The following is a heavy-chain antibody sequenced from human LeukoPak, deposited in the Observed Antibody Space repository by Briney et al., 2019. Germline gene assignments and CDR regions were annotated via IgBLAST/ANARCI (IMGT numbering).Heavy chain of an antibody. CDR2: IHYSGST. CDR1: GGSISSSSYY. CDR3: ARAAQSYTLYMPDY. J-gene: IGHJ4*02. D-gene: IGHD2/OR15-2a*01. Sequence: PSETLSLTCTVSGGSISSSSYYWAWIRQPPGKGLEWIGSIHYSGSTYYNPSLQSRVTISIDTSKNQFSLKLSSVTAADTAVYYCARAAQSYTLYMPDYWGQGTLVTVSS. V-gene: IGHV4-39*07.